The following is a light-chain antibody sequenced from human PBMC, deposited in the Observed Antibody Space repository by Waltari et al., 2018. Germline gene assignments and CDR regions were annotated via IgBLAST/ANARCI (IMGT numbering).Light chain of an antibody. J-gene: IGLJ3*02. Sequence: LVLTQSPSASASLGASVKLICTLSSGYSSNVIAWLQQQPGKGPRYLMKVNSDGSHRKGDDIPDRFSASKSGTECQLTISSLQSEDEADYFCQTGGHGTWVFGGGTKLTVL. CDR2: VNSDGSH. CDR1: SGYSSNV. V-gene: IGLV4-69*01. CDR3: QTGGHGTWV.